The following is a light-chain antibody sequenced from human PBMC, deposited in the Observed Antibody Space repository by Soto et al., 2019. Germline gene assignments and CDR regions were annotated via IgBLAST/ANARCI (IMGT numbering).Light chain of an antibody. CDR2: DVS. CDR1: QSISRS. CDR3: QQYNSYLLT. J-gene: IGKJ3*01. Sequence: DIQMTQSPSTLSASVGDRVTITCRASQSISRSLAWYQQKPGKAPNLLIYDVSSLESGVPSRFSGSGFGTEFTLTISSLQPDDFATYYCQQYNSYLLTFGPGTTVGIK. V-gene: IGKV1-5*01.